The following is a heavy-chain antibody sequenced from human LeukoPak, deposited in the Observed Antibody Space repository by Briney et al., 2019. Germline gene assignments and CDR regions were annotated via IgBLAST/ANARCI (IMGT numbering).Heavy chain of an antibody. CDR3: ARGTYYYGSGSYYNY. CDR2: IYYSGST. J-gene: IGHJ4*02. Sequence: PSETLSLTCTVSGGSISSSSYYWGWIRQPPGKGLEWIGSIYYSGSTYYNPSLKSRVTISVDTSKNQFSLKLSSVTAADTAVYYCARGTYYYGSGSYYNYWGQGTLVTVSS. V-gene: IGHV4-39*07. D-gene: IGHD3-10*01. CDR1: GGSISSSSYY.